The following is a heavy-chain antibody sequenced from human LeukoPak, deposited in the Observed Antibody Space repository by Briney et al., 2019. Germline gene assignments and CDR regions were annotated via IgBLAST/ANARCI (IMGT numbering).Heavy chain of an antibody. D-gene: IGHD3-22*01. CDR1: GFTFSSNW. J-gene: IGHJ4*02. CDR2: IKRKSDGGTT. CDR3: TTELDIRPNHY. Sequence: GGSLRLSCAASGFTFSSNWMSWVPKAPGKGLKWVGRIKRKSDGGTTDYAAPVKGRFTISRDDSKNTLYLQMNSLKSEDTAVYYCTTELDIRPNHYWGQGTLVSVSS. V-gene: IGHV3-15*01.